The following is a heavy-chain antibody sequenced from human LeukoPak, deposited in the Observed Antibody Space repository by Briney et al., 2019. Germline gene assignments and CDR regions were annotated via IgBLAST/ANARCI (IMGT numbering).Heavy chain of an antibody. CDR3: ARDADIVATIGGYFDY. CDR1: GYTFTSYA. CDR2: INAGNGNT. J-gene: IGHJ4*02. Sequence: ASVKVSCKASGYTFTSYAMHWVRQAPGQRLEWMGWINAGNGNTKYSQKFQGRVTIIRDTSASTAYMELSSLRSEDTAVYYCARDADIVATIGGYFDYWGQGTLVTVSS. V-gene: IGHV1-3*01. D-gene: IGHD5-12*01.